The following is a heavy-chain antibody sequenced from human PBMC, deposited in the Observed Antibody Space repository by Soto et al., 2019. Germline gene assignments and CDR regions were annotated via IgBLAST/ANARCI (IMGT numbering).Heavy chain of an antibody. J-gene: IGHJ4*02. Sequence: SETLSLTCTVSGGSVSSGGYYWNWIRQHPGKGLEWIGYIDYSGSTYYNPSLKSRLAMSLDTSKNQVSLRLSSVTAADTAVYYCARAQPKWELAYWGQGTLVTVSX. D-gene: IGHD1-26*01. CDR3: ARAQPKWELAY. CDR2: IDYSGST. V-gene: IGHV4-31*03. CDR1: GGSVSSGGYY.